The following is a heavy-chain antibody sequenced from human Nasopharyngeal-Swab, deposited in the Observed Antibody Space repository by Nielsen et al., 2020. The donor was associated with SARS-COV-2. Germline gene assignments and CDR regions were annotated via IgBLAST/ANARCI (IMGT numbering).Heavy chain of an antibody. CDR3: ARGSFYYSSPTDV. CDR1: GFTVSSNY. V-gene: IGHV3-53*01. J-gene: IGHJ6*04. CDR2: IYSGGST. Sequence: GGSLRLSCAASGFTVSSNYMSWVRQAPGKGLEWVSVIYSGGSTYYADSVKGRFTISRDNSKNTLYLQMNSLRAEDTAVYYCARGSFYYSSPTDVRRTGPTVPFSS.